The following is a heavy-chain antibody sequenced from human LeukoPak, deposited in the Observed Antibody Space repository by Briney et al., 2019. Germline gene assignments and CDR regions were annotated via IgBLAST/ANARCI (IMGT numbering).Heavy chain of an antibody. Sequence: PSETLSLTCTVSGGSITSSSYYWGWILQPPGKGLEWIGSMYYSGSTYYNPSLKSRVTISVDTSKNQFSLKLSSVTAADTAVYYCARGGGYDSSDYPPYYFDYWGQGTLVTVSS. D-gene: IGHD3-22*01. CDR2: MYYSGST. CDR1: GGSITSSSYY. V-gene: IGHV4-39*02. J-gene: IGHJ4*02. CDR3: ARGGGYDSSDYPPYYFDY.